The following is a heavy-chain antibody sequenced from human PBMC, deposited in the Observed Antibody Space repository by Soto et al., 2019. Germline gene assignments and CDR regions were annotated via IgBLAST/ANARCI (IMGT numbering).Heavy chain of an antibody. CDR3: ARERGRHYYDSSGYYQNYFDY. V-gene: IGHV4-59*01. J-gene: IGHJ4*02. Sequence: SEMSLTCTVSGGSISSYYWSWIRQPPGKGLEWIGYIYYSGSTNYNPSLKSRVTISVDTSKNQFSLKLSSVTAADTAVYYCARERGRHYYDSSGYYQNYFDYWGQGTLVTVSS. D-gene: IGHD3-22*01. CDR2: IYYSGST. CDR1: GGSISSYY.